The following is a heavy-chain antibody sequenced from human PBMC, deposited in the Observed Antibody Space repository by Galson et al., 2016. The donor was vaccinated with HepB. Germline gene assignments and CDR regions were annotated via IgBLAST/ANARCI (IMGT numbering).Heavy chain of an antibody. CDR2: ITWDGGST. D-gene: IGHD4-17*01. V-gene: IGHV3-43*01. CDR3: AKDISYGDNLPSALEY. Sequence: SLRLSCAASGFTFDDYSMHWVRQAPGKGLEWVSPITWDGGSTSYADSVKGRFTISRDNSKNSLYLQMNSLRTEDTALYYCAKDISYGDNLPSALEYWGQGTLVTVSS. CDR1: GFTFDDYS. J-gene: IGHJ4*02.